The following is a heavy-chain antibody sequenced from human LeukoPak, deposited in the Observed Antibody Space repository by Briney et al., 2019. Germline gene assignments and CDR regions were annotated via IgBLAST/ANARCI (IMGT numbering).Heavy chain of an antibody. V-gene: IGHV1-18*01. J-gene: IGHJ4*02. CDR3: VRQVDIAMALPDY. Sequence: ASVKVSCKASRYTFSSYGSTWVRPAPGQGLACMGWISGYNGNKNYAQKLQGRATMTTDTSTSTAYMELRSLRSDDTAIYYCVRQVDIAMALPDYWGQGTLVTVSS. CDR2: ISGYNGNK. D-gene: IGHD5-18*01. CDR1: RYTFSSYG.